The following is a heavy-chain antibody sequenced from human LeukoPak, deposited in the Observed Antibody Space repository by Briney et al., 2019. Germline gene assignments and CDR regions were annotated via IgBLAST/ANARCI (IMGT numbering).Heavy chain of an antibody. Sequence: ASVKVSCKASGYTFTSYGISWVRPAPGQGLEWMGWISAYNGNTNYAQKLQGRVTMTTDTSTSTAYMELRSLRSDDTAVYYCARDTRDYYDSSGYYNYWGQGTLVTVSS. CDR2: ISAYNGNT. J-gene: IGHJ4*02. CDR3: ARDTRDYYDSSGYYNY. V-gene: IGHV1-18*01. D-gene: IGHD3-22*01. CDR1: GYTFTSYG.